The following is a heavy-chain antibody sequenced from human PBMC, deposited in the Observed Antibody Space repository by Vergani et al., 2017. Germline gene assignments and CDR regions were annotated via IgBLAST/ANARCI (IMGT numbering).Heavy chain of an antibody. CDR2: IWNDERRK. CDR3: TGGVSQRVVTRATRGFKF. CDR1: GFSFGTYA. D-gene: IGHD1-26*01. Sequence: QIQLEESGGGVVQTGKSLRLSCRASGFSFGTYAMHWVRRAPGKGLEWVALIWNDERRKYYADSVKGRFTVSRDNAKNMLYLHLTSLRGEDTAVYFCTGGVSQRVVTRATRGFKFWGRGTSVIVSS. J-gene: IGHJ4*02. V-gene: IGHV3-33*01.